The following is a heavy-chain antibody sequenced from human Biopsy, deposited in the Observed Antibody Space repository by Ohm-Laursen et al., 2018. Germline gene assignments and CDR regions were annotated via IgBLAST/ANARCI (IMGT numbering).Heavy chain of an antibody. Sequence: SLRLSCSASGFTLSDHYIDWVRQAPGKGLEWVGGTKNKGNSYNKEYAAAVKGRFTISRDDSKNSLYLQMKSLKIEDTAVYYCGQWRSGAVDIWGQGTVVTVSS. J-gene: IGHJ3*02. CDR3: GQWRSGAVDI. V-gene: IGHV3-72*01. CDR2: TKNKGNSYNK. CDR1: GFTLSDHY. D-gene: IGHD6-19*01.